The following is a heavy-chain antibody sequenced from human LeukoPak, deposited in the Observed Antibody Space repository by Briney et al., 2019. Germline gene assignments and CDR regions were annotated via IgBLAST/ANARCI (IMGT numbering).Heavy chain of an antibody. CDR3: AKGSLAVAGIDY. CDR2: ISIAGGST. D-gene: IGHD6-19*01. V-gene: IGHV3-23*01. Sequence: PGGSLRLSCAASGFTFNNYAMTWVRQAPGMGLEWVSSISIAGGSTYHADSVKGRFTISRDNSKNTLYLQMNSLRAEDTAVYYCAKGSLAVAGIDYWGQGTLVTVSS. J-gene: IGHJ4*02. CDR1: GFTFNNYA.